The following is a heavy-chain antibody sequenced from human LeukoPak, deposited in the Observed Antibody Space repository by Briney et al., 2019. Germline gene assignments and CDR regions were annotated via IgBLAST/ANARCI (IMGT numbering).Heavy chain of an antibody. CDR2: MFSGGAT. V-gene: IGHV3-66*01. D-gene: IGHD3-22*01. CDR3: ARTYYYDSSGYYSPPPFDY. J-gene: IGHJ4*02. Sequence: PGGSLRLSCAASGFTFSSYGMSWVRQAPGKGLEWGSVMFSGGATYYADSAKGRFTISRDNAKNSLYLQMNSLRAEDTALYYCARTYYYDSSGYYSPPPFDYWGQGTLVTVSS. CDR1: GFTFSSYG.